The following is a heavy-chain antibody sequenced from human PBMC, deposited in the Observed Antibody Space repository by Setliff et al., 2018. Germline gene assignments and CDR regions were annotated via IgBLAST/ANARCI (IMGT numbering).Heavy chain of an antibody. CDR1: GFLYSNNA. J-gene: IGHJ4*02. D-gene: IGHD3-10*01. V-gene: IGHV3-30*04. CDR3: ARPTTMVRGVITHFDY. Sequence: PGGSLRLSCAASGFLYSNNAFHWVRQTPGKGLEWVAVISYDGTITHYVDSVKGRFSISRDNSQNTLYLQMNSLRAEDTAVYYCARPTTMVRGVITHFDYWGQGTLVTVSS. CDR2: ISYDGTIT.